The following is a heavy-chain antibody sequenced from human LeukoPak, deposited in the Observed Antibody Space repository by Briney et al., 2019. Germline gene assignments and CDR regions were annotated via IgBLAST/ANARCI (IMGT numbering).Heavy chain of an antibody. CDR1: GFTFTSYA. CDR2: IIPIFGTA. CDR3: ASNQGYCSSTSCYRRVAYYYYMDV. V-gene: IGHV1-69*13. D-gene: IGHD2-2*02. J-gene: IGHJ6*03. Sequence: SLKVSCKTFGFTFTSYAISWVRQAPGQGLEWMGGIIPIFGTANYAQKFQGRVTITADESTSTAYMELSSLRSEDTAVYYCASNQGYCSSTSCYRRVAYYYYMDVWGKGTTVTVSS.